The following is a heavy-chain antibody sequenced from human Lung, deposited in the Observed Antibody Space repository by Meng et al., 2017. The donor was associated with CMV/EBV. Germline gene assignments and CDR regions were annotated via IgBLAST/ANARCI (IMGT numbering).Heavy chain of an antibody. D-gene: IGHD2-15*01. J-gene: IGHJ4*02. V-gene: IGHV3-53*01. CDR1: GFIVSTKY. Sequence: GGSLRLSCAVSGFIVSTKYMSWVRQAPGKGLEWVSTIYSGGNTYSADSVKGRFTISRDNSKNILYLQMKGLTAEDTAVYYCATEPGYSSAWDNWGQGTLVTVS. CDR3: ATEPGYSSAWDN. CDR2: IYSGGNT.